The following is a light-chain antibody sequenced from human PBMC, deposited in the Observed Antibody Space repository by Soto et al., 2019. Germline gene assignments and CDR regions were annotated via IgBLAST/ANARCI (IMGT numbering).Light chain of an antibody. J-gene: IGLJ2*01. CDR2: SNN. CDR1: SSNIGSNT. Sequence: QSVLTQPPSASGTPGQRVTISCSGSSSNIGSNTVNWYQQLPGTAPKLLIYSNNQRPSGVPDRFSVSKSGTSASPAISGLQSEDEADYYCAAWDDSLNGVVFGGWTKLTVL. CDR3: AAWDDSLNGVV. V-gene: IGLV1-44*01.